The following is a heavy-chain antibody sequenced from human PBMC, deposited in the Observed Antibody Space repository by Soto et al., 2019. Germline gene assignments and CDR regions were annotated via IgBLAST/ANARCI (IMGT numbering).Heavy chain of an antibody. D-gene: IGHD3-22*01. V-gene: IGHV5-51*01. J-gene: IGHJ4*02. Sequence: PGESLKISCKGSGYSFTSYWIGWVRQMPRKGLEWMGIIYPGDSDTRYSPSFQGQVTISADKSISTAYLQWSSLKASDTAMYYCARQIDYYDSSGPVVYWGQGTLVTVSS. CDR2: IYPGDSDT. CDR3: ARQIDYYDSSGPVVY. CDR1: GYSFTSYW.